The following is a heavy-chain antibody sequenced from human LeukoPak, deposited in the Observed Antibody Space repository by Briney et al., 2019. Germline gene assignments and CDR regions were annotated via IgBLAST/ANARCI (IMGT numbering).Heavy chain of an antibody. CDR2: ISYDGSNK. CDR3: IRGNYSDY. V-gene: IGHV3-30*01. D-gene: IGHD3-10*01. CDR1: GFTFSSYA. Sequence: GGSLRLSCAASGFTFSSYAMHWVRQAPGKGLEWVAVISYDGSNKYYADSVKGRFTISRDNSKNTLYLQMNSLRAEDTAVYYCIRGNYSDYWGQGALVTVSS. J-gene: IGHJ4*02.